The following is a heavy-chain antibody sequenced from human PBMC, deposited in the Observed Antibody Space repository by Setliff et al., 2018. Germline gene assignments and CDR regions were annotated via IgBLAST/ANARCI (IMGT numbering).Heavy chain of an antibody. CDR1: GYSISSGYY. V-gene: IGHV4-38-2*02. CDR2: IYYSGST. CDR3: ARGAGWCCDSSGYYYDY. Sequence: TSETLSLTCSVSGYSISSGYYWGWIRQPPGKGLEWIGYIYYSGSTMYNPSLKSRVTISVDTSKNQFSLKLSSVTAADTAVYYCARGAGWCCDSSGYYYDYWGQGTLVTVSS. J-gene: IGHJ4*02. D-gene: IGHD3-22*01.